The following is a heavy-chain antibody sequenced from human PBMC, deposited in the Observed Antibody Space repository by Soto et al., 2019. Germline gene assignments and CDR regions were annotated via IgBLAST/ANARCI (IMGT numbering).Heavy chain of an antibody. V-gene: IGHV1-2*02. D-gene: IGHD5-18*01. J-gene: IGHJ5*02. Sequence: ASVKVSCKASGYTFTDYYMHWVRQAPGQGLEWMGWINPNSGGTNYAQKFQGRVTITADESTSTAYMELSSLRSEDTAVYYCARGPGYSYGYSQNWFDPWGQGTLVTVSS. CDR2: INPNSGGT. CDR1: GYTFTDYY. CDR3: ARGPGYSYGYSQNWFDP.